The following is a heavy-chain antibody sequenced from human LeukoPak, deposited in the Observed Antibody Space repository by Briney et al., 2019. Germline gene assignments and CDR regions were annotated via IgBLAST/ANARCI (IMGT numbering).Heavy chain of an antibody. CDR3: TTTYSQAYLNY. Sequence: GGSLRLSCAASGFTFSSYAMSWVRQAPGKGLEWIGRIKSRVNGGTTDYTAPVKGRFTISREDSQNTLYLLMNSLKTEDTAVYYCTTTYSQAYLNYWGQGTLVTVSS. D-gene: IGHD2-15*01. CDR2: IKSRVNGGTT. CDR1: GFTFSSYA. V-gene: IGHV3-15*05. J-gene: IGHJ4*02.